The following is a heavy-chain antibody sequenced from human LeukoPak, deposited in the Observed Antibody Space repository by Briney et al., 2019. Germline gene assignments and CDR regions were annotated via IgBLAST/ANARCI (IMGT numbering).Heavy chain of an antibody. CDR3: AKEDRPNYYGSAMG. Sequence: PGGSLRLSCAASGFTFTSYGMHWVRQAPGKGLEWVSTISGSGGSTYYADSVKGRFTISRDNSKNTLHLQMTSLGAEDTAVYYCAKEDRPNYYGSAMGWGQGTLVTVSS. D-gene: IGHD3-10*01. CDR1: GFTFTSYG. V-gene: IGHV3-23*01. CDR2: ISGSGGST. J-gene: IGHJ4*02.